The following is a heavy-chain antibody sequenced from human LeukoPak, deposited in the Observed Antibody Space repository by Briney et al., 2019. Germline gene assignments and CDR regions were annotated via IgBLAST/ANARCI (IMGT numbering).Heavy chain of an antibody. CDR3: ERDQRLVVPAAKVVSWFDP. V-gene: IGHV1-46*01. D-gene: IGHD2-2*01. CDR2: INPSGGST. J-gene: IGHJ5*02. Sequence: GASAKVSCKASGYTFTSYYMHWVRRAPGQGLEWMGIINPSGGSTSYAQKFQGRVTMTRDMSTSTVYMELSSLRSEDTAVYYCERDQRLVVPAAKVVSWFDPWGQGTLVTVSS. CDR1: GYTFTSYY.